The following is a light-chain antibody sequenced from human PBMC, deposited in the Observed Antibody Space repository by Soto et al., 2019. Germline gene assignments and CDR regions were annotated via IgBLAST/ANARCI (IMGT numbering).Light chain of an antibody. Sequence: LGVTQSPGTLSLSPGERATLSCRASQSVASSNLAWYRQKPGQPPRLLIDDASSSATGIPERISGSGSGTDFPLTIGGLELEDLAVYYCHKYGSARFTFATGTKVDIK. CDR3: HKYGSARFT. CDR1: QSVASSN. CDR2: DAS. J-gene: IGKJ3*01. V-gene: IGKV3-20*01.